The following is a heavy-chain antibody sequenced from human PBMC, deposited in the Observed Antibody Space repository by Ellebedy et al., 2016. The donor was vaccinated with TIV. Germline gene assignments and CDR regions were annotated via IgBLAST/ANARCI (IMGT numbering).Heavy chain of an antibody. J-gene: IGHJ5*02. CDR3: SGHLVSGCFNP. CDR1: GFTFSNAW. D-gene: IGHD6-6*01. CDR2: IASKTDGGTT. V-gene: IGHV3-15*07. Sequence: GESLKISCAASGFTFSNAWMNWVRQAPGKGLEWVGRIASKTDGGTTDYAAPVKGRFTISRDDSKNTLYLQMNSLKTEDTAVYYCSGHLVSGCFNPWGQGTLVTVSS.